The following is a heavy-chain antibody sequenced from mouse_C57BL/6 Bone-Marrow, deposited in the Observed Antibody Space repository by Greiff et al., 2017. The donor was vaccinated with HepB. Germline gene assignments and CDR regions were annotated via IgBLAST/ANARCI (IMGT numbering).Heavy chain of an antibody. J-gene: IGHJ2*01. CDR2: INYDGSST. CDR3: ARERTHYFDY. Sequence: EVMLVESEGGLVQPGSSMKLSCTASGFTFSDYYMAWVRQVPEKGLEWVANINYDGSSTYYLDSLKSRFIISRDNAKNILYLQMSSLKSEDTATYYCARERTHYFDYWGQGTTLTVSS. V-gene: IGHV5-16*01. CDR1: GFTFSDYY.